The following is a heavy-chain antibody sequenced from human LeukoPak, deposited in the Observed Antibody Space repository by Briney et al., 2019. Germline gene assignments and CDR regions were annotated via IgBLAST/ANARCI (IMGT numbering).Heavy chain of an antibody. CDR3: ARGKNYDYVWGSFDP. Sequence: ASVKVSCKASGYTFTGYYMHWVRQAPGQGLEWMGWINPNCGGTNYAQKFQGRVTMTRDTSISTAYMELSRLRSDDTAVYYCARGKNYDYVWGSFDPWGQGTLVTVSS. CDR2: INPNCGGT. CDR1: GYTFTGYY. J-gene: IGHJ5*02. V-gene: IGHV1-2*02. D-gene: IGHD3-16*01.